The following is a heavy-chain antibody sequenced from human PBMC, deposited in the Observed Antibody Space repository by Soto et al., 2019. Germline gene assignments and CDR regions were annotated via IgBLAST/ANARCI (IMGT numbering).Heavy chain of an antibody. J-gene: IGHJ5*02. D-gene: IGHD2-15*01. CDR1: GFTFSSYG. Sequence: GGSLRLSCAASGFTFSSYGMHWVRQAPGKGLEWVAVIWYVGSNKYYADSVKGRFTISRDNSKNTLYLQMNSLRAEDTAVYYCAWGIDVVVVAATPGFIWFDPWGQGTLVTVSS. V-gene: IGHV3-33*01. CDR2: IWYVGSNK. CDR3: AWGIDVVVVAATPGFIWFDP.